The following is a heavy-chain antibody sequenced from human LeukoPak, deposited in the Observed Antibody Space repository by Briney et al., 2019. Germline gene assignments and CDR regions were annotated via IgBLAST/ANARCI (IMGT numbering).Heavy chain of an antibody. V-gene: IGHV4-59*01. J-gene: IGHJ6*02. CDR3: AREGDQHYGMDV. D-gene: IGHD2-2*01. CDR1: GGSISGYY. Sequence: SETLSLPCTVSGGSISGYYWSWIRQSPGKGLEWIGYSDYSGGTNYNPSLNSRVTISIDTSKIQFSLKLSSVTAADTAVYYCAREGDQHYGMDVWGQGTTVTVSS. CDR2: SDYSGGT.